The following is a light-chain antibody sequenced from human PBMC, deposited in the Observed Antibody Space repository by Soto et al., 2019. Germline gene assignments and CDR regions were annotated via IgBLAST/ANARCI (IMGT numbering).Light chain of an antibody. CDR3: SSYAGSNNFV. CDR2: EVS. CDR1: SSDVGGSDY. J-gene: IGLJ1*01. Sequence: QSVLTQPPSASGSPGQSVTISCTGTSSDVGGSDYVSWYQQHPGKAPKLMIYEVSKRPSGVPDRFSGSKSGNTASLTVSGLQAEDEADYYCSSYAGSNNFVFGPGTKVTVL. V-gene: IGLV2-8*01.